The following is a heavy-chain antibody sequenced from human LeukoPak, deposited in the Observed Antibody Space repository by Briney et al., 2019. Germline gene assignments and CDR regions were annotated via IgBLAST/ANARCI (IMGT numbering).Heavy chain of an antibody. Sequence: PGGSLRLSCAASGFTFDDYAMHWVRQAPGKGLEWVSGISWNSGSIGYADSVKGRFTISRDNAKNSLYLQMNSLRAEDTALYYCAKEGGGSPHYYYYYGMDVWGQGTTVTVSS. CDR1: GFTFDDYA. V-gene: IGHV3-9*01. D-gene: IGHD1-26*01. CDR3: AKEGGGSPHYYYYYGMDV. J-gene: IGHJ6*02. CDR2: ISWNSGSI.